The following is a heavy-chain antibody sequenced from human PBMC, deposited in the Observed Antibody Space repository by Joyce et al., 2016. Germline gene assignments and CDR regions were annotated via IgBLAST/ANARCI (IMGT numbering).Heavy chain of an antibody. CDR3: ARGGISYYYAMDV. Sequence: QLEESGGGVVKAGGSLRLSCEASGSTVSSWGMSWFRQAPGKGLEWVAAVSATSYYIFHAGTVRGRFTVSRDNAKKTLYLQMNSLRAEDSAVFYCARGGISYYYAMDVWGQGTTVTVSS. D-gene: IGHD3-16*01. V-gene: IGHV3-21*01. J-gene: IGHJ6*02. CDR1: GSTVSSWG. CDR2: VSATSYYI.